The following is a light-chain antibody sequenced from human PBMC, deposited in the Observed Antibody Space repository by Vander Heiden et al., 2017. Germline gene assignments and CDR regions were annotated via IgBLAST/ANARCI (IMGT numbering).Light chain of an antibody. Sequence: QSVLPQPPSTSGPPGQRVIISCSGSSSNIGDNYAYWYQQVPGTAPKLLIYRNSQRFSGVPDRFSGSKSGTSASLAISGLRSEDEADYYCASWDDSLSGVVFGGGTKVTVL. J-gene: IGLJ2*01. CDR1: SSNIGDNY. V-gene: IGLV1-47*01. CDR3: ASWDDSLSGVV. CDR2: RNS.